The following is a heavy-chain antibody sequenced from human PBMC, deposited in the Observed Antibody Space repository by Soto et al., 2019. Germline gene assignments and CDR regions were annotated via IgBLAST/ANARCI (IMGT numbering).Heavy chain of an antibody. CDR3: ARALGYAFAI. CDR2: ISSNGGST. V-gene: IGHV3-64*01. CDR1: GFTFSSYA. D-gene: IGHD7-27*01. J-gene: IGHJ3*02. Sequence: QPGGSLRLSCAASGFTFSSYAMHWVRQAPGKGLEYVSAISSNGGSTYYANSVKGRFTISRDNSKNTLYLQMGSLRAEDMAVYYCARALGYAFAIWGQGTMVTVSS.